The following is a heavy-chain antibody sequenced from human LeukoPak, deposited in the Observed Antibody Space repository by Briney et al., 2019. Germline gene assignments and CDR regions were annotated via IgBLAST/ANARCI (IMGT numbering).Heavy chain of an antibody. CDR2: MNPNSGNT. CDR3: ARGPGYYDSSGSDAFDI. Sequence: ASVKVSCKASGYTFTSYDINWVRQATGQGLEWMGWMNPNSGNTGYAQKFQGRVTITRNTSISTAYMELSSLRSEDTAVYYCARGPGYYDSSGSDAFDIWGQGTMVTVSS. D-gene: IGHD3-22*01. V-gene: IGHV1-8*03. CDR1: GYTFTSYD. J-gene: IGHJ3*02.